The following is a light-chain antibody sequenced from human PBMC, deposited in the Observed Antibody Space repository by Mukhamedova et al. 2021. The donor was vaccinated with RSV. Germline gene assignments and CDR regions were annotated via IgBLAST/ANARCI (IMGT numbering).Light chain of an antibody. V-gene: IGKV1-5*03. J-gene: IGKJ4*01. CDR3: QQYNSYPLS. Sequence: PKLLIYQASSLEDGVPSRFSGRGSGTEFTLTISSLQPDDLATYYCQQYNSYPLSFGGGTKVEIK. CDR2: QAS.